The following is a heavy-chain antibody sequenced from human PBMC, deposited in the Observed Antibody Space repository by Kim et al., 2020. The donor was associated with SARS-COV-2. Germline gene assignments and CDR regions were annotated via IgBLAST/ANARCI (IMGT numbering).Heavy chain of an antibody. CDR2: ISGSGGST. CDR1: GFTFSSYA. Sequence: GGSLRLSCAASGFTFSSYAMSWVRQAPGKGLEWVSAISGSGGSTYYADSVKGRFTISRDNSKNTLYLQMNSLRAEDTAIYYCAKSPRIATAAIGWGQGTLGTVSS. CDR3: AKSPRIATAAIG. V-gene: IGHV3-23*01. D-gene: IGHD6-13*01. J-gene: IGHJ4*02.